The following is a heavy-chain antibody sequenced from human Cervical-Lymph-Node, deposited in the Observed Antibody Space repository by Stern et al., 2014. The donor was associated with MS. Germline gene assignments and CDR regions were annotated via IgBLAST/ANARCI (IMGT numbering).Heavy chain of an antibody. CDR2: IYPGDSDT. CDR3: ARQAAGTTVVYYYYGMDV. D-gene: IGHD1-1*01. J-gene: IGHJ6*02. V-gene: IGHV5-51*01. Sequence: MQLVQSGAEVKKPGESLKISCKGSGYSFTSYWIGWVRQMPGKGLEWMGIIYPGDSDTRYSPSFQGQVTISADKSISTAYLQWSSLKASDTAMYYCARQAAGTTVVYYYYGMDVWGQGTTVTVSS. CDR1: GYSFTSYW.